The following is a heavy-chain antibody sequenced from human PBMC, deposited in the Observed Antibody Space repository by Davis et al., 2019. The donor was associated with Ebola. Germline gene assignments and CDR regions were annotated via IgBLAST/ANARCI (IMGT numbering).Heavy chain of an antibody. J-gene: IGHJ6*02. CDR1: GFTFSIYT. V-gene: IGHV3-21*01. D-gene: IGHD3-10*01. CDR3: ARDGWGDYYGLDV. Sequence: GESLKISCAASGFTFSIYTMNWVRQAPGKGLEWVSSISSSNTYVYYADSVRGRFTISRDTAKNSLYLQMNSLRAEDTAVYYCARDGWGDYYGLDVWGQGTTVTVSS. CDR2: ISSSNTYV.